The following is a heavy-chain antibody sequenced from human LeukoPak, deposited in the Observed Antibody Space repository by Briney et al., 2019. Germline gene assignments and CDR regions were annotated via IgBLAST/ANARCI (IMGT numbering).Heavy chain of an antibody. CDR3: ARRDYYYYYMDV. J-gene: IGHJ6*03. CDR2: INWNGGST. Sequence: GGSLRLSCAASGFTSDDYGMSWVRQAPGKGLEWVSGINWNGGSTGYADSVKGRFTISRDNAKNSLYLQMNSLRAEDTALYYCARRDYYYYYMDVWGKGTTVTVSS. V-gene: IGHV3-20*04. CDR1: GFTSDDYG.